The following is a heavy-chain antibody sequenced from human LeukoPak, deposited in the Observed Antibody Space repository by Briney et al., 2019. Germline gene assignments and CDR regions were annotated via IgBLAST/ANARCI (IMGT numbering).Heavy chain of an antibody. J-gene: IGHJ4*02. Sequence: GGSLRLSCAASGFTFSSFAMNWVRQAPGKGLEWVSAISGGGGSTYYADSVKGRFSISRDNSKNTLYLQMNSLRAEDTAVYYCAKDTAMVTFDYWGQGTLVTVSS. CDR1: GFTFSSFA. V-gene: IGHV3-23*01. CDR3: AKDTAMVTFDY. CDR2: ISGGGGST. D-gene: IGHD5-18*01.